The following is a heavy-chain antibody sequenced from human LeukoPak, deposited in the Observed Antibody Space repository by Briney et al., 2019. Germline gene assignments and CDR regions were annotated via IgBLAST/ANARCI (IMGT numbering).Heavy chain of an antibody. D-gene: IGHD5-24*01. CDR1: GGSLSGYY. Sequence: SETLSLTCAVSGGSLSGYYWTWIRQSAGKGLEWIGRIYATETDFNPSLKSRLTMSLDTSKNLFSLKLRSVTAADTAVYYCARHQGWLQWEYWGQGTLVTVSS. J-gene: IGHJ4*02. CDR2: IYATET. V-gene: IGHV4-4*07. CDR3: ARHQGWLQWEY.